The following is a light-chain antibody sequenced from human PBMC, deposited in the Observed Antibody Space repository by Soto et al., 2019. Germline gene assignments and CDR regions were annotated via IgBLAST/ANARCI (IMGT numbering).Light chain of an antibody. CDR2: DTT. J-gene: IGKJ2*01. Sequence: ETLLTQSPGTLSLSPGERATLSCRASQCVSNYLAWFQQKPGQAPRLLIFDTTNRAPGTPARFSGSGSVTDFTLTISSLEPEDFAVYYCQQRRNLPYTFGQGTKLEIK. CDR3: QQRRNLPYT. CDR1: QCVSNY. V-gene: IGKV3-11*01.